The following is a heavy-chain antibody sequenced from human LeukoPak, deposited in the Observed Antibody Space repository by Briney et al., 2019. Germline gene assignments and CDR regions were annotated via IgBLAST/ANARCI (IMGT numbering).Heavy chain of an antibody. CDR1: GGFISSYY. CDR2: IYTSGST. V-gene: IGHV4-4*07. CDR3: ARVRIAVLNYYMDV. J-gene: IGHJ6*03. Sequence: SETLSLTCTVSGGFISSYYWSWIRQPAGKGLEWIGRIYTSGSTNYNPSLKSRVTMSVDTSKNQFSLKLSSVTAADTAVYYCARVRIAVLNYYMDVWGKGTTVTVSS. D-gene: IGHD6-19*01.